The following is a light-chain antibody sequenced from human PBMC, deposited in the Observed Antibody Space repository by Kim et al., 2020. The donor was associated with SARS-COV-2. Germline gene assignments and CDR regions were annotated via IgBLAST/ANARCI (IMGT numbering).Light chain of an antibody. Sequence: PRKTARVSCGGNSIGSKGVHWYQQKSGQAPVLVIYYDSDRPSGIPERFSGSNSGNTATLTISRVEAGDEADYYCQVWDSSSDHRVLFGGGTQLTVL. CDR1: SIGSKG. CDR3: QVWDSSSDHRVL. V-gene: IGLV3-21*04. CDR2: YDS. J-gene: IGLJ2*01.